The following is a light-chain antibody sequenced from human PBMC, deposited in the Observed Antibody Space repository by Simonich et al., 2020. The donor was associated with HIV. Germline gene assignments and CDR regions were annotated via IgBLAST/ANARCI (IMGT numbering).Light chain of an antibody. V-gene: IGLV1-47*01. CDR3: TTWDVSLSAWV. CDR1: NSNIGRNY. CDR2: RNN. J-gene: IGLJ3*02. Sequence: QSVLTQPPSASGTPGQRVTISCSGSNSNIGRNYVYWYQQLPGTAPKLLIYRNNERPSGVPDRLSGSTSGTSASLAISGLRSEDEADYYCTTWDVSLSAWVFGGGTKLTVL.